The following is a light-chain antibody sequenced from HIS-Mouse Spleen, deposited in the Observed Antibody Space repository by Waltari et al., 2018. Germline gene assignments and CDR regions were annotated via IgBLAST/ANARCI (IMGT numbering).Light chain of an antibody. V-gene: IGKV1-33*01. J-gene: IGKJ2*01. CDR2: DAS. Sequence: DIQMTQSPSSLSASVGDRVTITCQAIQDISNYLNWYQQKPGKAPKLLLYDASTLETGVPSRCSGSGSGTDFTLPISSLQPEDNATYYCQQYDNSPMYTFGQGTKLGIK. CDR1: QDISNY. CDR3: QQYDNSPMYT.